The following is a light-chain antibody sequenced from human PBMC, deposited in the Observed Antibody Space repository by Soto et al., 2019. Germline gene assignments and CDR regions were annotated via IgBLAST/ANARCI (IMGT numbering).Light chain of an antibody. J-gene: IGKJ2*01. CDR2: GAS. CDR3: QQYGSSPLYT. CDR1: QSVSSSY. V-gene: IGKV3-20*01. Sequence: EIVLTQSPGTLSLSPGERATLSCTASQSVSSSYLAWYQQKPGQAPRLLIYGASSRATGIPDRFSGSGSGTDFTLTTSRLEPEDFAVYYCQQYGSSPLYTFGQGTKLEIK.